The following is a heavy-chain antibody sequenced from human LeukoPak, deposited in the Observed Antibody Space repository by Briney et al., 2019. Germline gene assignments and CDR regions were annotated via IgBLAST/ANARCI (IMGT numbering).Heavy chain of an antibody. Sequence: ASVKVSCKASGYTFTSYGINWVRQATGQGLEWMGWMNPNSGNTGYVQKFQGRVTMTRNTSISTAYMELSSLRSEDTAVYYCARGVLRGVSLSFDPWGQGTLVTVSS. V-gene: IGHV1-8*02. CDR3: ARGVLRGVSLSFDP. J-gene: IGHJ5*02. CDR2: MNPNSGNT. CDR1: GYTFTSYG. D-gene: IGHD3-10*01.